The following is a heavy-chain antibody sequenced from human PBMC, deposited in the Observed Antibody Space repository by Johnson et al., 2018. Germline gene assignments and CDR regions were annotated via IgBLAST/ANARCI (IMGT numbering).Heavy chain of an antibody. CDR3: ARGRPPRYCSNPACYPNYYYYMDV. CDR2: ISWTRGPT. CDR1: GFTFDDYA. Sequence: VQLVQSGGGLVQXGRSLRLSCAASGFTFDDYAMHWVRQAPGKGLEWVSGISWTRGPTGHADSVKGRFTISRANPKNSLYLQMNSLIAEDKAVSYCARGRPPRYCSNPACYPNYYYYMDVWGKGTTVTVSS. J-gene: IGHJ6*03. V-gene: IGHV3-9*01. D-gene: IGHD2-2*01.